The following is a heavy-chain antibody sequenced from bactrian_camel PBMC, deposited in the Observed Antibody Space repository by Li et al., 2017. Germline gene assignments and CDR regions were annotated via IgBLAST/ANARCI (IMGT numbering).Heavy chain of an antibody. D-gene: IGHD4*01. Sequence: HVQLVESGGGLVQPGGSLRLSCAASGFTSSTYAIAWVRQTPGKGLEWVSSINGEGGSKYYADSVKGRFTISRVDSNTLWLSMHDLRPDDTATYFCAYRTETCESTMTGTAFFDFWGQGTQVTVS. CDR1: GFTSSTYA. J-gene: IGHJ4*01. CDR3: AYRTETCESTMTGTAFFDF. CDR2: INGEGGSK. V-gene: IGHV3S14*01.